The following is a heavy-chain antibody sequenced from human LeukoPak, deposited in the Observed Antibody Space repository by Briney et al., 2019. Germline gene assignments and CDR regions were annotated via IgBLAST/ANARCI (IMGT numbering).Heavy chain of an antibody. Sequence: PSETLSLTCTVSGGSINSGTYYWSWIRQPAGKGLEWIGRIYPSGTTNYNPSLKSRVTISVDTSKNQFSLKLTSVTAADMAVYYCARGGYCGDDCFFYSWGQGTLVTVSS. J-gene: IGHJ5*02. CDR1: GGSINSGTYY. CDR3: ARGGYCGDDCFFYS. D-gene: IGHD2-21*02. CDR2: IYPSGTT. V-gene: IGHV4-61*02.